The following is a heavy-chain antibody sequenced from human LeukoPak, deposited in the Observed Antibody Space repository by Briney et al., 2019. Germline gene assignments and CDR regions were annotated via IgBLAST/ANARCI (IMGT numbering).Heavy chain of an antibody. Sequence: GGSLRLSCVASGFTFSSYWMSWVRQAPGKGLEWVANIKQDGSEKYYVDSVKGRFTISRDNAKNSLYLHMNCLRAEDTAVYYCARDYPPPPVAGPYYFDYWGQGTLLTVSS. CDR1: GFTFSSYW. V-gene: IGHV3-7*05. CDR3: ARDYPPPPVAGPYYFDY. D-gene: IGHD6-19*01. CDR2: IKQDGSEK. J-gene: IGHJ4*02.